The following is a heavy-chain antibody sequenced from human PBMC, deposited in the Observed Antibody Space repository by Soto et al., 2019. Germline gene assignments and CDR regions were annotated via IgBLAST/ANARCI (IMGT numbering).Heavy chain of an antibody. D-gene: IGHD2-2*01. J-gene: IGHJ4*02. CDR1: GFTFSSYA. Sequence: GGSLRLSCAASGFTFSSYAISWVRQAPGKGLEWVSAISVSGGSTYYADSVKGRFTISRDNSKNTLYLQMNSMRAEDTTVYYCAKAISIVVVPAAHDYWGQGTLVTVSS. CDR3: AKAISIVVVPAAHDY. V-gene: IGHV3-23*01. CDR2: ISVSGGST.